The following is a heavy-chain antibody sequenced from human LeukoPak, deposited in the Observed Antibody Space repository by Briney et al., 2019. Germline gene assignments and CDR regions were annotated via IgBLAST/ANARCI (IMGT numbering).Heavy chain of an antibody. V-gene: IGHV4-59*08. D-gene: IGHD6-13*01. CDR1: GGSISSYY. CDR3: ARLSLDYSTREDY. J-gene: IGHJ4*02. Sequence: PSETLSLTCTVSGGSISSYYWSWIRQPPGKGLEWIGYIYYSGSTNYNPSLKSRVTISVDTSKNQFSLKLSSVTAADTAVYYCARLSLDYSTREDYWGQGTLVTVSS. CDR2: IYYSGST.